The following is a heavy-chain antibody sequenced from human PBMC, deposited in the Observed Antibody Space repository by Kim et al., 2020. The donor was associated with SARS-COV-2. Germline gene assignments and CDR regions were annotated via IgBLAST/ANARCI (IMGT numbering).Heavy chain of an antibody. J-gene: IGHJ1*01. Sequence: GGSLRLSCAASGFTFSSYAMSWVRQAPGKGLEWVSAISGSGGSTYYADSVKGRFTISRDNSKNTLYLQMNSLRAEDTAVYYCAKESRGYYGSGSRAPFQHWVQGTLVTVSS. V-gene: IGHV3-23*01. CDR1: GFTFSSYA. D-gene: IGHD3-10*01. CDR3: AKESRGYYGSGSRAPFQH. CDR2: ISGSGGST.